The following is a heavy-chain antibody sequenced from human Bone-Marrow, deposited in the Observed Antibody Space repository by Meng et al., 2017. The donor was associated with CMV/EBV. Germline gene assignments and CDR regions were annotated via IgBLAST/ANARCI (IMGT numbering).Heavy chain of an antibody. CDR2: IYYSGST. Sequence: LALPVHLPGGSTISSSYYRGWIRQPPGKGLEWIGSIYYSGSTYYNPSLKSRVTISVDTSKNQFSLKLSSVTAADTAVYYCGGLGGGGQMAQTPWGQGTLVTVSS. D-gene: IGHD5-24*01. J-gene: IGHJ5*02. V-gene: IGHV4-39*07. CDR3: GGLGGGGQMAQTP. CDR1: GGSTISSSYY.